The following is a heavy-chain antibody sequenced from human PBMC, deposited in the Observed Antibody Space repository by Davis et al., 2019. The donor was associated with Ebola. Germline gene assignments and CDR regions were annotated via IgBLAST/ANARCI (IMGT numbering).Heavy chain of an antibody. CDR1: GFTFSSYS. CDR3: ARDTSCTTTSCYVHYSGMDV. D-gene: IGHD2-2*01. J-gene: IGHJ6*04. V-gene: IGHV3-48*02. CDR2: ISSSSSTI. Sequence: GESLKISCAASGFTFSSYSMNWVRQAPGKGLEWVSYISSSSSTIYCADSVKGRFTISRDNAKNSLYLQMNSLRDEDTAVYYCARDTSCTTTSCYVHYSGMDVWGKGTTVTVSS.